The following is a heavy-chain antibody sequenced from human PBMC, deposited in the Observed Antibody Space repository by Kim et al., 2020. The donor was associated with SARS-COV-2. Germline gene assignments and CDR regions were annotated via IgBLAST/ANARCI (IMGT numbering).Heavy chain of an antibody. CDR2: VYYSGST. D-gene: IGHD4-17*01. Sequence: SETLSLTCSVSGDSIAGSSHYWGWLRQPPGRGLEWIASVYYSGSTHYNPSLKSRLAISVDTLKNRFSLRLFSVTAADTAVYYCGRNVSELTPSTTKRNW. J-gene: IGHJ5*01. V-gene: IGHV4-39*01. CDR3: GRNVSELTPSTTKRNW. CDR1: GDSIAGSSHY.